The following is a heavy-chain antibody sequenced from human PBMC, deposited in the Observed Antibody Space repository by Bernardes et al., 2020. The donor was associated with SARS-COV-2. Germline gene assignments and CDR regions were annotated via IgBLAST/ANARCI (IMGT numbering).Heavy chain of an antibody. CDR1: GFTFSSYW. V-gene: IGHV3-7*02. J-gene: IGHJ4*02. Sequence: GGSLRLSCAASGFTFSSYWMSWVRQAPGKGLEWVANLNEEGSGKYYADSVKGRFTIFRDNAENLLFLQMNSLRVDDTAVYYCSQKDGDFWGQGALVTVSS. CDR3: SQKDGDF. CDR2: LNEEGSGK.